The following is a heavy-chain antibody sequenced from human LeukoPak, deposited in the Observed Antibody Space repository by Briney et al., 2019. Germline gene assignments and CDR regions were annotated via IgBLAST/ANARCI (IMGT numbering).Heavy chain of an antibody. J-gene: IGHJ4*02. CDR1: GFTFKNYW. CDR3: ARYPAAWDY. D-gene: IGHD6-25*01. Sequence: GGSLRLSCVASGFTFKNYWMSWVRQAPGKGLEWVAHIEADGDEKYNVDSVKGRFTVSRDNVRNSLYLQISSLRVEDTAVYYCARYPAAWDYWGQGTLVTVSS. CDR2: IEADGDEK. V-gene: IGHV3-7*05.